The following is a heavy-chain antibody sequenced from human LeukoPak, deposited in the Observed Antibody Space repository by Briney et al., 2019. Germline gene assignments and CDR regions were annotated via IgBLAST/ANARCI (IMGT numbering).Heavy chain of an antibody. CDR3: ARGPRFGELLWHWFDP. CDR1: GYSISRGYY. Sequence: SETLSLTCTVSGYSISRGYYWGWIRQPPGKGLEWIGSIYHSGSTYYSPSLKSRITISVDTSKNQFSLKLSPVTAADTAVYYCARGPRFGELLWHWFDPWGQGTLVTVSS. V-gene: IGHV4-38-2*02. D-gene: IGHD3-10*01. J-gene: IGHJ5*02. CDR2: IYHSGST.